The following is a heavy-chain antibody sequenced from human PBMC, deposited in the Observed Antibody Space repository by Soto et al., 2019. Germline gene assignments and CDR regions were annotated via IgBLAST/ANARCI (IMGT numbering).Heavy chain of an antibody. CDR1: GFTFSSYS. CDR2: ISSSSSYI. CDR3: ARDENCSSTSCYTRIDY. V-gene: IGHV3-21*01. J-gene: IGHJ4*02. Sequence: PGGSLRLSCAASGFTFSSYSMNWVRQAPGKGLEWVSSISSSSSYIYYADSVKGRFTISRDNAKNSLYLQMNSLRAEDTAVYYCARDENCSSTSCYTRIDYWGQGTLVTVSS. D-gene: IGHD2-2*02.